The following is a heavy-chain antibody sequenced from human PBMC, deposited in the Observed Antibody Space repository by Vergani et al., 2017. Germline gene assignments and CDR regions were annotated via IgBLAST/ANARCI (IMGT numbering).Heavy chain of an antibody. V-gene: IGHV3-23*01. CDR3: ARGALGDYYDSSGYWDY. CDR1: GFTFSSYA. Sequence: EVQLLESGGGLVQPGGSLRLSCAASGFTFSSYAMSWVRQAPGKGLEWVSAISGSGGSTYYADSVKGRFTISRDNSKNTLYLQMNSLRAEDTAVYYCARGALGDYYDSSGYWDYWGQGTLVTVSS. D-gene: IGHD3-22*01. CDR2: ISGSGGST. J-gene: IGHJ4*02.